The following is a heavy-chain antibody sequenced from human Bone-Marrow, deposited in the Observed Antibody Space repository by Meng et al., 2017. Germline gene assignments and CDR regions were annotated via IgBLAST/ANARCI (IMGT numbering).Heavy chain of an antibody. CDR3: ARDSYYDSSGYYFMVSDY. Sequence: GSLRLSCTVSGGSISSYYLSWIRQPPGKGLEWIGYIYYSGSTNYNPSLKSRVTISVDTPKNQFSLKLSSVTAADTAVYYCARDSYYDSSGYYFMVSDYWGQGTLVTVSS. D-gene: IGHD3-22*01. V-gene: IGHV4-59*01. CDR1: GGSISSYY. CDR2: IYYSGST. J-gene: IGHJ4*02.